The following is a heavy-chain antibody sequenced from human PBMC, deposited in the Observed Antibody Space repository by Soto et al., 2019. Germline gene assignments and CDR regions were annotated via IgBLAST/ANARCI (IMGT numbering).Heavy chain of an antibody. Sequence: QVQLVQSGAEVKKPGASVKVSCKASGYIFIHYYIHWVRQAPGQGLEWMAIINPNGGSTNYAQKFPGRVAVTSDPSPSTVSMELNSLGSAVTAVYFCARSLRQGDFWGQGTLVTVSS. CDR1: GYIFIHYY. D-gene: IGHD2-21*01. CDR2: INPNGGST. J-gene: IGHJ4*02. CDR3: ARSLRQGDF. V-gene: IGHV1-46*01.